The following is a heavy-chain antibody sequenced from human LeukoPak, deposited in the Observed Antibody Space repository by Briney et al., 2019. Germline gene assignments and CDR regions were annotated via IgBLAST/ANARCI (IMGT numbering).Heavy chain of an antibody. Sequence: PSETLSLTCTVSGGSISSYYWSWIRQPPGEGLEWIGYIHYSGRTNYKTSLKSRVTISVDTSKNQFSLKLTSVTAADTAVYYCARHRGAFGDYGNWFDPWGQGTLVSVSS. J-gene: IGHJ5*02. V-gene: IGHV4-59*08. CDR2: IHYSGRT. D-gene: IGHD4-17*01. CDR3: ARHRGAFGDYGNWFDP. CDR1: GGSISSYY.